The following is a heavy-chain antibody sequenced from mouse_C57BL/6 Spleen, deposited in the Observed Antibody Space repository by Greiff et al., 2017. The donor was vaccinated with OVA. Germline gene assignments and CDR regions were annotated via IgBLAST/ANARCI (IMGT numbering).Heavy chain of an antibody. CDR3: ALAYYSNYYAMDY. J-gene: IGHJ4*01. D-gene: IGHD2-5*01. CDR1: GFNIKNTY. Sequence: EVQLQQSVAELVRPGASVKLSCTASGFNIKNTYIHWVKQRPEQGLEWIGRIDPANGNTKYAPKFQGKATITADTSSNTAYLQLSSLTSEDTAIYYCALAYYSNYYAMDYWGQGTSVTVSS. V-gene: IGHV14-3*01. CDR2: IDPANGNT.